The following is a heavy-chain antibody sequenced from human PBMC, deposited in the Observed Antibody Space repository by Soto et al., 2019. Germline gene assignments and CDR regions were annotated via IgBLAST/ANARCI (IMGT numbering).Heavy chain of an antibody. J-gene: IGHJ4*02. CDR1: GGSISSYY. CDR2: IYTSGST. CDR3: ARDIGDYDFWSGYYTPRRYFDY. V-gene: IGHV4-4*07. Sequence: SETLSLTCTVSGGSISSYYWSWIRQPAGKGLEWIGRIYTSGSTNYNPSLKSRVTMSVDTSKNQFSLKLSSVTAADTAVYYCARDIGDYDFWSGYYTPRRYFDYWGQGTLVTVS. D-gene: IGHD3-3*01.